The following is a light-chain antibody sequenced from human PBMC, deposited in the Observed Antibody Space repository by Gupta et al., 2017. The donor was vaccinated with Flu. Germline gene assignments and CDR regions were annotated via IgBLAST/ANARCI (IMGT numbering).Light chain of an antibody. Sequence: DIQLPQSPSFLSSSVGDSVTITCRASQGISSYLAWYQQKPGKAPKLLIYAAATWQSGVASGFSGSGCGREVTLTISSRQPEDFAADYCQQLNSYPLITFGQGTRLEIK. J-gene: IGKJ5*01. V-gene: IGKV1-9*01. CDR2: AAA. CDR1: QGISSY. CDR3: QQLNSYPLIT.